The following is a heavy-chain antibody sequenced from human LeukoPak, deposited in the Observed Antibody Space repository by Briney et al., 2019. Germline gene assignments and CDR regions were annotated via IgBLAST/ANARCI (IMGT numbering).Heavy chain of an antibody. CDR2: ISGSGGST. Sequence: PGGTLRLSCAASGFTFSSYGMSWVRQAPGKGLEWVSAISGSGGSTYYADSVKGRFTISRDNAKNTLYLQANSLRAEDTAVYYCARANEWELPDYWGQGTLVTVSS. CDR3: ARANEWELPDY. V-gene: IGHV3-23*01. CDR1: GFTFSSYG. J-gene: IGHJ4*02. D-gene: IGHD1-26*01.